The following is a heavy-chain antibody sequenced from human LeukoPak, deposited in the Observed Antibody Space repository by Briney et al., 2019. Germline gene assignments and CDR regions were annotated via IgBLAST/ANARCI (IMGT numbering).Heavy chain of an antibody. J-gene: IGHJ6*04. V-gene: IGHV1-69*01. CDR2: IIPIFGTA. Sequence: KVSCKASGGTFSSYAISWVRQAPGQGLEWMGGIIPIFGTANYAQKFQGRVTITADESTSTAYMELSSLRSEDTAVYYCARAPYCSGGSCYSDYYYYYGMDVWGKGTTVTVSS. CDR1: GGTFSSYA. CDR3: ARAPYCSGGSCYSDYYYYYGMDV. D-gene: IGHD2-15*01.